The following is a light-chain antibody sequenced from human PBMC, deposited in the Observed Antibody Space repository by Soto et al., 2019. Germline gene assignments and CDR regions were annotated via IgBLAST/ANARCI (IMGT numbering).Light chain of an antibody. Sequence: EIVLTQSPGTLSLSPGERATLSCRASQSVSSSYLAWYQQKPGQAPSLLIYGASSRATGIPDSFTGSGSATDFTLTISRLEPEDFAVYYCQQYGSSPLTFGPGTKVDIK. J-gene: IGKJ3*01. V-gene: IGKV3-20*01. CDR3: QQYGSSPLT. CDR1: QSVSSSY. CDR2: GAS.